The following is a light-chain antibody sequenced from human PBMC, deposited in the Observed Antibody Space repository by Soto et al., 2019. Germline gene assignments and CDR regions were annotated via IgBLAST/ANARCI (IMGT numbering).Light chain of an antibody. J-gene: IGKJ2*01. CDR3: QHYNYWPYT. CDR1: QTIDNT. CDR2: DAS. Sequence: EMGRTQCPASLCLSPLERSTLSCRASQTIDNTLAWYQRKPGQAPRLLIYDASTRATGVPARFSGSGSGTDFTLTISSLQSEDFAVYYCQHYNYWPYTFGHGTQLDIK. V-gene: IGKV3-15*01.